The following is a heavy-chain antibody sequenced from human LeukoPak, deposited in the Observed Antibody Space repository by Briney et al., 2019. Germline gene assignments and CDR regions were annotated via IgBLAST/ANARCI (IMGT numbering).Heavy chain of an antibody. J-gene: IGHJ6*03. CDR3: ARSDVVVVSAGSPWDYYYMDV. D-gene: IGHD2-2*01. CDR2: ISSSSSTI. Sequence: PGGSLRLSCAASGFTLSSYNMNWVRQAPGKGLEWVSYISSSSSTIYYADSVQGRFTISRDNAKNSLYLQMNSLRAEDTAVYYCARSDVVVVSAGSPWDYYYMDVWGKGTTVTVSS. CDR1: GFTLSSYN. V-gene: IGHV3-48*01.